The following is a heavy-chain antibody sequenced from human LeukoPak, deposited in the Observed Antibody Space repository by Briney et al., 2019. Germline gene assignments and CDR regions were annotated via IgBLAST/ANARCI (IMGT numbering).Heavy chain of an antibody. D-gene: IGHD1-26*01. CDR2: ISWNSGTI. CDR1: GFTFDDYA. V-gene: IGHV3-9*03. Sequence: LPGGSLRLSCAASGFTFDDYAMHWVRQAPGKGLEWVSGISWNSGTIGYADSVKGRFTISRDNAKNSLYLQMNSLRPEDMAFYYCAKGNSGSYSQDWFDPWGQGTLVTVSS. J-gene: IGHJ5*02. CDR3: AKGNSGSYSQDWFDP.